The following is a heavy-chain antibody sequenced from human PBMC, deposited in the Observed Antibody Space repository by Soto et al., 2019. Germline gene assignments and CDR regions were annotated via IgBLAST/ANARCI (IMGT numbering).Heavy chain of an antibody. CDR2: IFPSGSP. Sequence: AETLSLTCSASGVTLSSYYWNWIRQPAGKGLEWVGRIFPSGSPNYNPALKSRVTISADTTKNQFSLKVSSVTAADTALDYCARDGGTETTSHFDYRGQGILVTVSS. J-gene: IGHJ4*02. CDR1: GVTLSSYY. V-gene: IGHV4-4*07. CDR3: ARDGGTETTSHFDY. D-gene: IGHD3-3*01.